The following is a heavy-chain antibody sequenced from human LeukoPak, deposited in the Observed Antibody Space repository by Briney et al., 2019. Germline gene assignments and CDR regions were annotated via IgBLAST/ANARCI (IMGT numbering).Heavy chain of an antibody. D-gene: IGHD6-19*01. CDR1: GFTFSSFA. V-gene: IGHV3-30*03. J-gene: IGHJ6*02. CDR3: AIDFASRGPYRSGWYRAYYYYGMDV. CDR2: ISYYGSNK. Sequence: PGGSLRLSCAASGFTFSSFAMHWVRQAPAKGLAWVAGISYYGSNKFYAHSVKGRIPISRDNSKNTLYLQINSLRAEDTAVYYCAIDFASRGPYRSGWYRAYYYYGMDVWGQGTTVTVS.